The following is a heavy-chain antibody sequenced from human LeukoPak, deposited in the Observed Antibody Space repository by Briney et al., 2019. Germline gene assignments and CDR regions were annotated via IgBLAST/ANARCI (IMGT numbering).Heavy chain of an antibody. Sequence: SVKVSCKASGGTFSSYAISWVRQAPGQGLEWMGRIIPIFGTANYAQKFQGRVTITADTSTDTAYMELSSLRSEDTAVYYCATGYCSSTSCPLIENWFDPWGQGTLITVSS. J-gene: IGHJ5*02. CDR1: GGTFSSYA. CDR3: ATGYCSSTSCPLIENWFDP. V-gene: IGHV1-69*06. D-gene: IGHD2-2*01. CDR2: IIPIFGTA.